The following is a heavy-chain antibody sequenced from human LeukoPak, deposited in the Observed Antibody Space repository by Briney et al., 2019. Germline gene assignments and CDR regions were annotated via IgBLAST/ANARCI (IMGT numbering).Heavy chain of an antibody. CDR3: GKDLRYSSSRHSGDY. D-gene: IGHD6-13*01. CDR1: GFTFSNYG. Sequence: PGGSLRLSCAASGFTFSNYGMHWVRQAPGKGLEWVAFIRYDGSNKYYADFVKGRFSISRDNSNNTLYLQMNSLRTEDTAVYLCGKDLRYSSSRHSGDYWGQGSLVIVSS. CDR2: IRYDGSNK. V-gene: IGHV3-30*02. J-gene: IGHJ4*02.